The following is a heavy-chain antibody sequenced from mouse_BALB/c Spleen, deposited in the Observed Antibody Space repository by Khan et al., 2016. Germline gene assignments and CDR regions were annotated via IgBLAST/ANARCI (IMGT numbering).Heavy chain of an antibody. V-gene: IGHV1-54*01. J-gene: IGHJ4*01. D-gene: IGHD2-1*01. CDR3: ARSDGNYYAMDY. CDR2: INPGSGGT. CDR1: GYAFTNYL. Sequence: VQLQESGAELVRPGTSVKVSCKAAGYAFTNYLIEWVKQRPGQGLEWIGVINPGSGGTNYNEKFKGKATLTADKSSSTAYMQLSSLTSDDSAVYCCARSDGNYYAMDYWGQGTSVTVSS.